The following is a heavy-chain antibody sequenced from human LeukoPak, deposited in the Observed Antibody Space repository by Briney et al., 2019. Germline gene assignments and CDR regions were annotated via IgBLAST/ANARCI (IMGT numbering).Heavy chain of an antibody. V-gene: IGHV3-7*04. J-gene: IGHJ6*02. D-gene: IGHD2-15*01. CDR1: GFTFSSYW. CDR2: IKQDGSEK. Sequence: GGSLRLSCAASGFTFSSYWMSWVHQAPGKGLEWVANIKQDGSEKYYVDSVKGRFTISRDNAKNSLYLQMNSLRAEDTAVYYCAREVVVAATTTSSGYYYGMDVWGQGTTVTVSS. CDR3: AREVVVAATTTSSGYYYGMDV.